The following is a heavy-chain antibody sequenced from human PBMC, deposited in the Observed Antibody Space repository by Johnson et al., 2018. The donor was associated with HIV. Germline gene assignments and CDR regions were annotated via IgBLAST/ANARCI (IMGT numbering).Heavy chain of an antibody. CDR3: ARRSARSGGFDL. V-gene: IGHV3-13*01. CDR1: GFTFSDYY. J-gene: IGHJ3*01. Sequence: EVQLVESGGGLIQPGGSLRLSCAASGFTFSDYYMSWIRQAPGKGLEWVSEIDSVGDTYYPPSVKGRLTTSRENANNSLYLEMSSLRAGDTAVYYCARRSARSGGFDLWGQGTMVTVSS. CDR2: IDSVGDT. D-gene: IGHD2-8*02.